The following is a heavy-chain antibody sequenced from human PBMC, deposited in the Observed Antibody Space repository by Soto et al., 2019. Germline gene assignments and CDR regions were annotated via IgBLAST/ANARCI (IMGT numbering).Heavy chain of an antibody. J-gene: IGHJ4*02. D-gene: IGHD2-15*01. Sequence: QVQLVQSGAEVKKPGASVKVSCKASGYAFTSYHMHWVRQAPGQGLQWMGIINPSGGSTFYAQKFQGRVTMTRETSTSTVYMDLSSLRSEDTAVYYCARVYCSGGGCYSIDYWGQGTLVTVSS. CDR1: GYAFTSYH. V-gene: IGHV1-46*03. CDR2: INPSGGST. CDR3: ARVYCSGGGCYSIDY.